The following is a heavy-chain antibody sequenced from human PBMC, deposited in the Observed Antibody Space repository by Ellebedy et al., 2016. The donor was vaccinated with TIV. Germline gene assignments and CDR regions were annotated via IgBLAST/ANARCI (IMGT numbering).Heavy chain of an antibody. Sequence: SETLSLTXTVSGGSISSSSYYWGWIRQPPGKGLEWIGSIYYSGNTYYNPSLKSRVTISIDTSKNQFSLRLSSVTAPDTAIYRCARRKVTIPRADAYFDYWGQGILVTVSS. V-gene: IGHV4-39*01. D-gene: IGHD3-3*01. CDR2: IYYSGNT. CDR3: ARRKVTIPRADAYFDY. J-gene: IGHJ4*02. CDR1: GGSISSSSYY.